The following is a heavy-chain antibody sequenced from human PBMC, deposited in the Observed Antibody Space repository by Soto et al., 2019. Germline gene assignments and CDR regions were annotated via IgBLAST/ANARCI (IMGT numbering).Heavy chain of an antibody. CDR3: SRDRGGNYYGGFVY. J-gene: IGHJ4*02. CDR2: VNSDGSTT. D-gene: IGHD1-26*01. V-gene: IGHV3-74*01. CDR1: GFTFSNYW. Sequence: EVHLVESGGGLVQPGGSLRLSCAASGFTFSNYWMHWVRQAPGKGLVWVSRVNSDGSTTDYADSVKGRFTISRDTANNTLYLQMNSLRAEDTAVYYCSRDRGGNYYGGFVYWGQGTLVTVSS.